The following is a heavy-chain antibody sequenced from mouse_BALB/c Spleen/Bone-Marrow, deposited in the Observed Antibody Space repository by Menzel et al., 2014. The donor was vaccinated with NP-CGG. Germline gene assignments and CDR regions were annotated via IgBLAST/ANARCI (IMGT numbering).Heavy chain of an antibody. CDR3: ARPYYPFAY. D-gene: IGHD1-1*01. V-gene: IGHV4-1*02. Sequence: EVMLVESGGGLVQPGGSLKLSCAVSGFDFSRYWMSWVRQAPGKGLEWIGEISPDSSTINYTPSLKDKFIISRDNAKNTLYLQMSKVRSEDTALYYCARPYYPFAYWGQGTLVTVSA. CDR2: ISPDSSTI. J-gene: IGHJ3*01. CDR1: GFDFSRYW.